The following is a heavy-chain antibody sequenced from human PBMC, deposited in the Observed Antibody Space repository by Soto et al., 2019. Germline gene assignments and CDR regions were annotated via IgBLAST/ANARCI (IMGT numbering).Heavy chain of an antibody. CDR3: ARFRGEFGSGWFYDS. Sequence: QVQLVQSESEVKKSGASVKVSCKASAYTFTGYYMHWVRQARGQGLEWMGWINPNNGGTNNAQKFQGRVTMTRDTSISTAYMELSRLTSDDTGMYYCARFRGEFGSGWFYDSWCQGTLVTVSS. CDR2: INPNNGGT. V-gene: IGHV1-2*02. CDR1: AYTFTGYY. D-gene: IGHD6-19*01. J-gene: IGHJ4*02.